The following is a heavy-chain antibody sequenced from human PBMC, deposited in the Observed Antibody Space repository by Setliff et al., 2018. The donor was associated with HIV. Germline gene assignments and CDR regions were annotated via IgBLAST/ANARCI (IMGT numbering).Heavy chain of an antibody. Sequence: GASVKVSCKVSGYSLTELSIHWVRQAPGEGLEWMGGFDPEDDETVYSQNFQDRFTVTTDESTGTTYMELSSLRSEDTAVYYCARGGVAGGYFDSWGQGTLVTVSS. D-gene: IGHD3-10*01. CDR2: FDPEDDET. J-gene: IGHJ4*02. CDR3: ARGGVAGGYFDS. V-gene: IGHV1-24*01. CDR1: GYSLTELS.